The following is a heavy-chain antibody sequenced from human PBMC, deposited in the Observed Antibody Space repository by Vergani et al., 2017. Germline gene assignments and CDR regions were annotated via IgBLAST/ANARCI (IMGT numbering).Heavy chain of an antibody. Sequence: QVQLQESGPGLVKPSQTLSLTCTVSGGSISSGGYYWSWIRQPPGKGLEWIGYIYYSGSTYYNPALKSRVTISVDTSKNQFSLKLISVTAADTAVYYCDRAQGYSSSWYGGVWFDPWGQGTLVTVSS. J-gene: IGHJ5*02. V-gene: IGHV4-31*03. CDR3: DRAQGYSSSWYGGVWFDP. CDR2: IYYSGST. D-gene: IGHD6-13*01. CDR1: GGSISSGGYY.